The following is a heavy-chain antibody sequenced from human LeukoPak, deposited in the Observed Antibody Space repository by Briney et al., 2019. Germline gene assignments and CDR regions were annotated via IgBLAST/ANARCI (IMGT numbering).Heavy chain of an antibody. CDR2: VFYSGNT. CDR3: ARPSGSPYWYFDL. CDR1: GVSVSSSVSS. V-gene: IGHV4-39*01. D-gene: IGHD3-3*01. Sequence: TSETLSLTCTVSGVSVSSSVSSWGWLRQPPGKGLEWIGTVFYSGNTYYNPSLKSRVTISVDRSKNQFFLSLYFVTAADTAMYYCARPSGSPYWYFDLWGRGMLVTVSP. J-gene: IGHJ2*01.